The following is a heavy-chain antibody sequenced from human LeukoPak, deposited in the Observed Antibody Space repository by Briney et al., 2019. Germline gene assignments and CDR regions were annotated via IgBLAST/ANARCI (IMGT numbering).Heavy chain of an antibody. J-gene: IGHJ3*02. D-gene: IGHD3-22*01. V-gene: IGHV4-59*01. CDR2: IYYSGST. CDR1: GGSISSYY. CDR3: ARDRRLYYYDSSGYYAFDI. Sequence: SETLSLTCTVSGGSISSYYWSWIRQSPGKGREWIGYIYYSGSTNYNPSLKSRVTISVDTSKNQFSLKLSSVTAADTAVYYCARDRRLYYYDSSGYYAFDIWGQGTMVTVSS.